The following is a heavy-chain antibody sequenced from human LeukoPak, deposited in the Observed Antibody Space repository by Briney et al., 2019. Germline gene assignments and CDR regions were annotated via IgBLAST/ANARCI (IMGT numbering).Heavy chain of an antibody. J-gene: IGHJ4*02. Sequence: SVKVSCKASGGTFSSYAISWVRQAPGQGLEWMGRIIPILGMANYAQKFQGRVTITADKSTSTAYMELSSLRSEDTAVYYCAREMVGATYYFDYWGQGTLVTVSS. CDR2: IIPILGMA. V-gene: IGHV1-69*04. CDR1: GGTFSSYA. CDR3: AREMVGATYYFDY. D-gene: IGHD1-26*01.